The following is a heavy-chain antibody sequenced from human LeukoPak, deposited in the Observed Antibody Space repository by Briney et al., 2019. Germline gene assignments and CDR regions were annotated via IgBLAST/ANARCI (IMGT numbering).Heavy chain of an antibody. J-gene: IGHJ4*02. CDR2: IYYSGST. CDR1: GGSISSYY. Sequence: SETLSLTCTVSGGSISSYYWSWIRQPPGKGLEWIGYIYYSGSTNYNPSLKSRVTISVDTSKNQFSLKLSSVTAADTAVYYCARRYNDILTGIKDPFDHWGQGTLVTVSS. V-gene: IGHV4-59*08. D-gene: IGHD3-9*01. CDR3: ARRYNDILTGIKDPFDH.